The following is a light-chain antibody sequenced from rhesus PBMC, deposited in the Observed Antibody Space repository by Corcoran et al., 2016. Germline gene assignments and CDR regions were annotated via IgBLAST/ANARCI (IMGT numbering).Light chain of an antibody. V-gene: IGKV1-19*01. CDR3: QQYDDLPYS. CDR2: AAS. CDR1: QAISSW. Sequence: DIQMTQSPSSLSASVGDKVTITCHASQAISSWLAWYQQNPGKAPQPLIYAASSLQSGVPSRFSGSGSGTDYTLTISSLQPEDFATYYCQQYDDLPYSFGQGTKVEIK. J-gene: IGKJ2*01.